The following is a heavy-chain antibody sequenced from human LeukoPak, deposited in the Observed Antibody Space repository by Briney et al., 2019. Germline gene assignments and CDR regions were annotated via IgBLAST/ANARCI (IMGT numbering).Heavy chain of an antibody. CDR1: GFTFNDYY. V-gene: IGHV3-11*01. Sequence: GGSLRLSCPASGFTFNDYYMSWIRQPPGRGLEWFSYINIGGTNTHYADSVKGRFTISRDNAKKSLYLEMNNLRAEDTAVYYCATDGAGFDTWGQGVLVTVSS. CDR3: ATDGAGFDT. J-gene: IGHJ5*02. CDR2: INIGGTNT.